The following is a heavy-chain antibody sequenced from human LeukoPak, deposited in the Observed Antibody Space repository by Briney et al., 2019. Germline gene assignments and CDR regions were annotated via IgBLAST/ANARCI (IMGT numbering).Heavy chain of an antibody. CDR1: GYKFTNYA. V-gene: IGHV1-18*01. D-gene: IGHD6-13*01. Sequence: ASVKVSCKASGYKFTNYAISWVRQAPGQGLEWMGWINPYSGNTNYAQKFQGRVTLATHISANTAYMELRSLTSDDTAVYYCARDLAAAASNFWGQGTLVTVSS. CDR2: INPYSGNT. J-gene: IGHJ4*02. CDR3: ARDLAAAASNF.